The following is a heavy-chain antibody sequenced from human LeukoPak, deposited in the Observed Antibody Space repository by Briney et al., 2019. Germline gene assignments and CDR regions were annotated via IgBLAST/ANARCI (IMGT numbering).Heavy chain of an antibody. D-gene: IGHD6-19*01. Sequence: PGGSLRLSCAASGLTFSSYGMHWVRKAPGTGLEWVAVIWSDGSIKYYADSVKGRFSISRDNSKNTLYLQMNSLRADDTAVYYCARNLYSSGWFYFDYWGQGTLVTVSS. V-gene: IGHV3-33*01. CDR1: GLTFSSYG. CDR3: ARNLYSSGWFYFDY. CDR2: IWSDGSIK. J-gene: IGHJ4*02.